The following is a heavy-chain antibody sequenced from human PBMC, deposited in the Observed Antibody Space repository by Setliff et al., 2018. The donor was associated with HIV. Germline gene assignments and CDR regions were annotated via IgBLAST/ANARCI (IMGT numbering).Heavy chain of an antibody. D-gene: IGHD2-21*01. CDR3: VRDLMWAFDM. J-gene: IGHJ3*02. V-gene: IGHV3-21*06. CDR1: GFAFSAYS. CDR2: ITNSGDNS. Sequence: GGSLRLSCAASGFAFSAYSMNWVRQAPGKGLEWVSYITNSGDNSYYADSVKGRLTISRDRAKNSLYLQMNSLRAEDTALYYCVRDLMWAFDMWGQGTMVTVSS.